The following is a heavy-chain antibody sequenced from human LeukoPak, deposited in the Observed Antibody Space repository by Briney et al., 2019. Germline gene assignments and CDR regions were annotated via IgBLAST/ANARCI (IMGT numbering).Heavy chain of an antibody. J-gene: IGHJ4*02. D-gene: IGHD3-22*01. CDR1: GYTFHSYG. CDR2: ICAYNGNP. V-gene: IGHV1-18*01. Sequence: SVKVSCKASGYTFHSYGIMWVLQAPGQGLEWMGWICAYNGNPNYAQKLQGRVTMTTDTSTSTAYMELRSLRSDDTAVYYCARDQGEAGGDYYDSSGYYYSFDYWGQGILVTISS. CDR3: ARDQGEAGGDYYDSSGYYYSFDY.